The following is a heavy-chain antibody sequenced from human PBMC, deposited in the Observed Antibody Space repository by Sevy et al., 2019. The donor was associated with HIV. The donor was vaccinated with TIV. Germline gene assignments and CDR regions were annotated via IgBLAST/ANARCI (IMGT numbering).Heavy chain of an antibody. CDR1: GYTLTELS. D-gene: IGHD2-2*01. V-gene: IGHV1-24*01. CDR2: FDPEDGET. Sequence: ASVKVSCKVSGYTLTELSMHWVRQAPGKGLEWMGGFDPEDGETIYAQKFQGRVTMTEDTSTDTAYMELSSLRSEDTAVYYCATHPDIVVVPAAPNRAHGMDVWGQGTTVTVSS. J-gene: IGHJ6*02. CDR3: ATHPDIVVVPAAPNRAHGMDV.